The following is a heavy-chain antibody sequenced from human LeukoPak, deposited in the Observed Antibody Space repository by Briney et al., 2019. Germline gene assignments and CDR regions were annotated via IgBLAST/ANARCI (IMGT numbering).Heavy chain of an antibody. CDR1: GGSISSYY. J-gene: IGHJ4*02. Sequence: PSETLSLTCTVSGGSISSYYLSWIRQPPGKGLEWIGYIYYSGSTNYNPSLKSRVTISVDTSKNQFTLKLSSVTAADTAVYYCARVSVGYYGSGSYYTLDYWGQGTLVTVSS. CDR2: IYYSGST. CDR3: ARVSVGYYGSGSYYTLDY. D-gene: IGHD3-10*01. V-gene: IGHV4-59*01.